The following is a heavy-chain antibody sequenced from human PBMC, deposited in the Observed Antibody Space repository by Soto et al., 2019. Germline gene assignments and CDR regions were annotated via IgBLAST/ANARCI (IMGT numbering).Heavy chain of an antibody. D-gene: IGHD3-10*01. V-gene: IGHV3-21*01. Sequence: EVQLVESGGGLVKPGGSLRLSCAASGFSFRSYSMNWVRQAPGKGLEWVSLISSSSSYINYADSVKGRFTISRDNAKNSLFLQMNSLRAEDTAVYYCARVGTYYGSGSPYYSDYWGQGTLVSVSS. CDR3: ARVGTYYGSGSPYYSDY. CDR2: ISSSSSYI. J-gene: IGHJ4*02. CDR1: GFSFRSYS.